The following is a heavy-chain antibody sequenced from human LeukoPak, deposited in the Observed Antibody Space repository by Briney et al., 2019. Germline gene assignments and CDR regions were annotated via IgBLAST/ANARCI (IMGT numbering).Heavy chain of an antibody. CDR3: VRDWDHFDFDS. Sequence: GGSLRLSCAASGFTFSNYWMYWVRQVPGKGLVWVSRIKGDGSHTIYADSVKGRFTISRDNAKNTLYLQMKSLRAEDTAVYYCVRDWDHFDFDSWGQGTLVTVSS. V-gene: IGHV3-74*01. CDR1: GFTFSNYW. CDR2: IKGDGSHT. J-gene: IGHJ5*01. D-gene: IGHD3-9*01.